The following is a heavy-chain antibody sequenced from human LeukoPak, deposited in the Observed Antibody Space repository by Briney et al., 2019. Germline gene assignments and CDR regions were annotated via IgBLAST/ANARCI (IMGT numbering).Heavy chain of an antibody. Sequence: GGSLRLSCAASGFTLSNYAMHWVRQAPGKGLEWVAFIRYDGSNKYYADSVKGRFTISRDNSKNTLYLQMNSLRAEDTAVYYCAGYYYDSSGYSPQRMVDYWGQGTLVTVSS. J-gene: IGHJ4*02. V-gene: IGHV3-30*02. CDR1: GFTLSNYA. D-gene: IGHD3-22*01. CDR3: AGYYYDSSGYSPQRMVDY. CDR2: IRYDGSNK.